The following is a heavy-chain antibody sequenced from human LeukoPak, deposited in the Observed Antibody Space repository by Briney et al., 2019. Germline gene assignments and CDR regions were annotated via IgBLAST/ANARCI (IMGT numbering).Heavy chain of an antibody. Sequence: GGSLRLSCAASGFTFSSYGMHWVRQAPGKGLEWVAFIRYDGSNKYYADSVKGRFTISRDNSKKTVFLQMNSLRAADTAVYYCAKFSYGDYVKWDQGTLVTVSS. D-gene: IGHD4-17*01. CDR1: GFTFSSYG. J-gene: IGHJ4*02. V-gene: IGHV3-30*02. CDR3: AKFSYGDYVK. CDR2: IRYDGSNK.